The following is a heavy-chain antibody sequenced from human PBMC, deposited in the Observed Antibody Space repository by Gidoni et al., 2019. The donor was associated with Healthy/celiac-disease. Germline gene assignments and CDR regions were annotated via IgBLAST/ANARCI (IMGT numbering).Heavy chain of an antibody. Sequence: EVQLLESGGGLVQPGGSLRLSCAASGFTFSSYAMSWVRPAPGRGLGWVSAISGSCGSTYYADSVKGRFTISRDNSKNTLYLQMNSLRAEDTAVYYCAKEGFMAMYYADYWGQGTLVTVSS. CDR2: ISGSCGST. J-gene: IGHJ4*02. V-gene: IGHV3-23*01. CDR1: GFTFSSYA. D-gene: IGHD3-10*01. CDR3: AKEGFMAMYYADY.